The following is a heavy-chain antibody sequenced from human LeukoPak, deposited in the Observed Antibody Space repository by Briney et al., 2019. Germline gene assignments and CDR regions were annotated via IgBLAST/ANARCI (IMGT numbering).Heavy chain of an antibody. CDR1: GGTFSSYA. CDR3: ARERGYSYGWYYFDY. D-gene: IGHD5-18*01. V-gene: IGHV1-69*05. Sequence: ASVKVSCKASGGTFSSYAISGVRQAPGQGLEWMGGIIPIFGTANYAQKFQGRVTITTDESTSTAYMELSSLRSEDTAVYYCARERGYSYGWYYFDYWGQGTLVTVSS. J-gene: IGHJ4*02. CDR2: IIPIFGTA.